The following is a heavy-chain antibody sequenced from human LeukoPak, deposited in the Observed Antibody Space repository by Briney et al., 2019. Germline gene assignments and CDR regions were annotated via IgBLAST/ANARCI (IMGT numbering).Heavy chain of an antibody. V-gene: IGHV4-30-4*01. CDR3: ARGVGTLDL. D-gene: IGHD3-10*01. CDR2: IYYTGST. J-gene: IGHJ5*02. CDR1: GASISGGDHY. Sequence: SETLSLTCIVSGASISGGDHYWSWIRRPPGKGLEWIGYIYYTGSTYYNPSFKSRVTISVDTSKTQFSLKLTSVTAADTAVYYCARGVGTLDLWGRGTLVTVSA.